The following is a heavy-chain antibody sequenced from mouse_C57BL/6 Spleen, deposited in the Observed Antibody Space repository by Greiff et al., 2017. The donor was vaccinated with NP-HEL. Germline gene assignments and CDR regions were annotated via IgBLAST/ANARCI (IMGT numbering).Heavy chain of an antibody. J-gene: IGHJ2*01. Sequence: VQLQQSGPELVKPGASVKLSCKASGYTFTDYYMNWVKQSHGKSLEWIGDINPNNGGTSYNQKFKGKATLTVDKSSSTAYMELRSLTSEDSAVYYCARNYWDYWGQGTTLTVSS. CDR2: INPNNGGT. CDR1: GYTFTDYY. CDR3: ARNYWDY. V-gene: IGHV1-26*01.